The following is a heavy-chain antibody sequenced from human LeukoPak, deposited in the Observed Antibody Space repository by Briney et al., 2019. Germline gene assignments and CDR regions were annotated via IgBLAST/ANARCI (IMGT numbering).Heavy chain of an antibody. CDR3: ARGRGSGHKETWFDP. J-gene: IGHJ5*02. CDR1: GYTFTTYD. V-gene: IGHV1-8*01. D-gene: IGHD6-19*01. CDR2: MNPNSGNT. Sequence: GASVKVSCKASGYTFTTYDINWVRQATGQGLEWMGLMNPNSGNTGYTQKFHGRVTMTRNTSTSTASMELSSLRSEDTAVYYCARGRGSGHKETWFDPWGQGTLVTVSS.